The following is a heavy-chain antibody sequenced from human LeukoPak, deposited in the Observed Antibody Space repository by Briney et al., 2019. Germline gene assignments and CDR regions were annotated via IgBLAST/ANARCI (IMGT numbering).Heavy chain of an antibody. CDR2: INSDGSSI. V-gene: IGHV3-74*03. J-gene: IGHJ4*02. Sequence: GGSLRLSCAASGFTFSSYWMHWVRQAPGKGLVWVSRINSDGSSITYAGSVKGRFTISRDNAKNTLYLQMNSLRVEDTAVYYCAREGRVSGYDFDCWGQGTLVTVSS. D-gene: IGHD5-12*01. CDR3: AREGRVSGYDFDC. CDR1: GFTFSSYW.